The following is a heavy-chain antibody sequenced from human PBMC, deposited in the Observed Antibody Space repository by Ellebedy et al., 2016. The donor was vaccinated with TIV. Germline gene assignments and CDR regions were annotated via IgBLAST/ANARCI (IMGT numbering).Heavy chain of an antibody. CDR2: ISSSGNNI. J-gene: IGHJ5*02. CDR3: ARASSSSWHFKNNWFDP. Sequence: GESLKISCAASGFTFSDYYMIWLRQGPGKGLEWVAYISSSGNNIYYADSVKGRFTISRANAQKSLYLQMNSLRPEDTAVYYCARASSSSWHFKNNWFDPWGQGTQVTVSS. D-gene: IGHD2-2*01. V-gene: IGHV3-11*01. CDR1: GFTFSDYY.